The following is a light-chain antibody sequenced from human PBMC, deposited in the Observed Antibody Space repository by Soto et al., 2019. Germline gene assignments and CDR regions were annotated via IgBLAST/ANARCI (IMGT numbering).Light chain of an antibody. J-gene: IGKJ1*01. CDR3: QQYNNWPGT. V-gene: IGKV3-15*01. CDR2: GAS. CDR1: QSISDT. Sequence: EIVITQSPATLSVSPGGRATLSCRASQSISDTLAWYPQTPGQAPRLLIYGASPRETGIRAMFSGSGSGTEFTRTISSLQSEDFAVDYCQQYNNWPGTFGQGTKVDIK.